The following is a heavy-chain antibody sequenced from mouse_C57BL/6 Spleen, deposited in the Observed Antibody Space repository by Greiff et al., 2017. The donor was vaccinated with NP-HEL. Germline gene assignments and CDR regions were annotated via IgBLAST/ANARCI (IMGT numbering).Heavy chain of an antibody. J-gene: IGHJ2*01. CDR1: GFNFKDYY. CDR3: ATWYYGSSYNYFDY. Sequence: VQLQQSGAELVRPGASVKLSCTASGFNFKDYYMHWVKQRPERGLEWIGRIDPEDGDTEYAPKFQGKATMTADTSSNTAYRQLSSLTSEDTAVYYCATWYYGSSYNYFDYWGQGTTLTVSS. D-gene: IGHD1-1*01. CDR2: IDPEDGDT. V-gene: IGHV14-1*01.